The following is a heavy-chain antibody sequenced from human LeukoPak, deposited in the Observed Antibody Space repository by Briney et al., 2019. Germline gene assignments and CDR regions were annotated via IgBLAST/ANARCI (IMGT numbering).Heavy chain of an antibody. Sequence: GASVKVSCKASGYTFTSYGISWVRQAPGQGLEWMGWISAYNGNTNYAQKLQGRVTMTTDTSTSTAYMELRSLRSDDTAVYYCARAPMGVVVVAAGAFDIWGQGTMVTVSS. J-gene: IGHJ3*02. CDR3: ARAPMGVVVVAAGAFDI. CDR2: ISAYNGNT. CDR1: GYTFTSYG. V-gene: IGHV1-18*01. D-gene: IGHD2-15*01.